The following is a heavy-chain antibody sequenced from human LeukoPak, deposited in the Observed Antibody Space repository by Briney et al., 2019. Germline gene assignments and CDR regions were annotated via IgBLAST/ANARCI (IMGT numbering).Heavy chain of an antibody. CDR2: ISAYDGNT. CDR3: ARDYYVSSGFLGNDY. D-gene: IGHD3-22*01. CDR1: GYTFTSYG. Sequence: ASVKVSCKASGYTFTSYGISWVRQAPGQGLEWMGWISAYDGNTNYAQKLQGRVTMTTDTSTSTAYMELRSLRSDDTAVYYCARDYYVSSGFLGNDYWGQGTLVTVSS. J-gene: IGHJ4*02. V-gene: IGHV1-18*01.